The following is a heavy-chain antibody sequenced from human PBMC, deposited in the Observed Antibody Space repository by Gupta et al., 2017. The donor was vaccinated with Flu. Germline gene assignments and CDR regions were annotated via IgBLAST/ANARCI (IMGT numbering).Heavy chain of an antibody. Sequence: QGQLVESGGGVVQPGRSLRMSCAAAGCTVSGDSMHWVRQAPGKGLEWVAVIWYDGSNKYYADSVEGRFTISRDNSKNTLYLQMSSLRAEDTAVYYCARQGYCSTSGCYVERFYYYAMDVWGQGTTVTVSS. CDR1: GCTVSGDS. J-gene: IGHJ6*02. V-gene: IGHV3-33*01. D-gene: IGHD6-19*01. CDR3: ARQGYCSTSGCYVERFYYYAMDV. CDR2: IWYDGSNK.